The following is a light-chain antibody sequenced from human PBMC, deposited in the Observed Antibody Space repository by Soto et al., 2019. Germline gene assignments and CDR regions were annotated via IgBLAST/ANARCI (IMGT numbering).Light chain of an antibody. CDR3: QQYNHWPPLT. CDR2: GAS. CDR1: QSVGRN. V-gene: IGKV3-15*01. Sequence: EIVMTQSPATLSVSPGERATLSCRASQSVGRNLAWYQQKPGQAPRLLMYGASTRATGIPARFSGSGSGTDFTLTISSLQSEDFAIYSCQQYNHWPPLTFGGGTKVEIK. J-gene: IGKJ4*01.